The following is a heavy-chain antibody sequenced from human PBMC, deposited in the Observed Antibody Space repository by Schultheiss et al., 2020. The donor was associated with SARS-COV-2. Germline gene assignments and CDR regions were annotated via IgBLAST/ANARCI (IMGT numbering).Heavy chain of an antibody. D-gene: IGHD6-19*01. CDR1: GGSISSYY. CDR3: AKFQWQWLVLPASSNYYYYYGMDV. Sequence: SQTLSLTCTVSGGSISSYYWSWIRQPPGKGLEWIGYIYYSGSTNYNPSLKSRVTISVDTSKNQFSLKLSSVTAADTAVYYCAKFQWQWLVLPASSNYYYYYGMDVWGQGTTVTVSS. J-gene: IGHJ6*02. CDR2: IYYSGST. V-gene: IGHV4-59*08.